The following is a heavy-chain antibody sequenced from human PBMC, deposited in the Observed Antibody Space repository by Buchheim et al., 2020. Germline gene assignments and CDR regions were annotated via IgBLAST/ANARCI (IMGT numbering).Heavy chain of an antibody. CDR3: ASPQHAALY. J-gene: IGHJ4*02. CDR1: GFTFSNYA. CDR2: ISSSGGGT. D-gene: IGHD6-25*01. V-gene: IGHV3-23*01. Sequence: EVQLLESGGDLVQPGGSLRLSCAASGFTFSNYAMSWARQAPGKGLEWVSLISSSGGGTYYADSVNGRFTISRDNSKSTVYLQMNSLRAEDTAVYYCASPQHAALYWGLGTL.